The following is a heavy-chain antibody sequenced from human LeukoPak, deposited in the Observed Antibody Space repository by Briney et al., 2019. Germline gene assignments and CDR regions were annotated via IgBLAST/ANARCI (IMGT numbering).Heavy chain of an antibody. CDR3: ARDQRYYDSSGHLDY. Sequence: ASVKVSCKASGYTFTGYYMHWVRQAPGQGLEWMGVINPSGGRTSYAQKFQGRVTMTRDTSTSTVYMELSSLRSEDTAVYYCARDQRYYDSSGHLDYWGQGTLVTVSS. V-gene: IGHV1-46*01. CDR1: GYTFTGYY. CDR2: INPSGGRT. J-gene: IGHJ4*02. D-gene: IGHD3-22*01.